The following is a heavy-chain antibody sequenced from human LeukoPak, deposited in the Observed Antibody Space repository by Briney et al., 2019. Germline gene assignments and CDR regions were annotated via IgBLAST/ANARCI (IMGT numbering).Heavy chain of an antibody. CDR1: GGSFSGYY. V-gene: IGHV4-34*01. Sequence: SETLSLTCAVYGGSFSGYYWSWIRQPPGKGLEWIGEINHSGSTNYNPSLKSRVTISVDTSKNQFSLKLSPVTAADTAVYYCARVKRCSSTSCYYYYYYGMDVWGQGTTVTVSS. CDR2: INHSGST. D-gene: IGHD2-2*01. J-gene: IGHJ6*02. CDR3: ARVKRCSSTSCYYYYYYGMDV.